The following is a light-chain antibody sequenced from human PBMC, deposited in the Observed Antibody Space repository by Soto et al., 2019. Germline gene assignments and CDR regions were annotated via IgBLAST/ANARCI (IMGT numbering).Light chain of an antibody. CDR2: TAS. CDR1: QSISSY. Sequence: DVHMTQTPSSLSASVGYRFTITCGASQSISSYLNWYQLKTGKAPKLLIYTASSLQSGVPSRYSGSGSGTDFTLTISSLQPEDFETYYCQQSYSTPRTFGQGTKVDIK. V-gene: IGKV1-39*01. CDR3: QQSYSTPRT. J-gene: IGKJ1*01.